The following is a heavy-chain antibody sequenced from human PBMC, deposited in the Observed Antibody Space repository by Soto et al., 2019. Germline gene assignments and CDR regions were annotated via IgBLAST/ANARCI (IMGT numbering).Heavy chain of an antibody. J-gene: IGHJ5*02. V-gene: IGHV1-18*01. CDR3: ARISNERGGWFDP. CDR2: ISVYNGNT. D-gene: IGHD2-8*01. CDR1: GYTFTNYG. Sequence: QVQLVQSGTEVKKPGASVKVSCKASGYTFTNYGVSWVRQAPGQGLEWMGWISVYNGNTNYAQKLQGRVTRTTDKSTSTAYMELRSLRSDDTAVYYCARISNERGGWFDPWGQGTLVTVSS.